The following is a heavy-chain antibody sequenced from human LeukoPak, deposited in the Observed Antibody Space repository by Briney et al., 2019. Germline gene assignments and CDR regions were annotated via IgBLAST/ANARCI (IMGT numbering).Heavy chain of an antibody. J-gene: IGHJ4*02. CDR3: ARYNWGRPLDY. CDR1: GFTFSNAW. CDR2: IYSGGST. Sequence: GGSLRLSCAASGFTFSNAWMSWVRQAPGKGLEWVSVIYSGGSTYYADSVKGRFTISRDNSKNTVYLQMNSLRDEDTAVYYCARYNWGRPLDYWGQGTLVTVSS. V-gene: IGHV3-66*01. D-gene: IGHD1-20*01.